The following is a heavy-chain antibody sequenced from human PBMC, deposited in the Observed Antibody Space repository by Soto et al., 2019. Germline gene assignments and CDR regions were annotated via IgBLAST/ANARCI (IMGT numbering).Heavy chain of an antibody. CDR3: ARHVGGSGWYAWFDP. CDR2: IDPSDSYT. V-gene: IGHV5-10-1*01. CDR1: GYSFTSYW. Sequence: PGESLKISCKGSGYSFTSYWISWVRQMPGKGLEWMGRIDPSDSYTNYSPSFQGHVTISADKSISTAYLQWSSLKASDTAMYYCARHVGGSGWYAWFDPWGQGTLVTVS. J-gene: IGHJ5*02. D-gene: IGHD6-19*01.